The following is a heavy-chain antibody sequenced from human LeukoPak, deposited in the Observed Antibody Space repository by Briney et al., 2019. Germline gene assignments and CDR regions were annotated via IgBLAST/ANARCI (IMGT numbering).Heavy chain of an antibody. V-gene: IGHV5-10-1*01. CDR3: ARRNRDKAISLDL. J-gene: IGHJ2*01. D-gene: IGHD1-14*01. CDR2: IDPSDSQT. CDR1: GYSFTNYW. Sequence: GESLKISCEASGYSFTNYWISWVRQMPGRGLEWMARIDPSDSQTNYNPAFRGHVTVSIDKSITTAYLQWSSLEASDTAIYYCARRNRDKAISLDLWGRGTMVTVSS.